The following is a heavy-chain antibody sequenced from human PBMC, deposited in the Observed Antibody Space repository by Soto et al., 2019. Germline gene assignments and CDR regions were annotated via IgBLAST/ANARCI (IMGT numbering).Heavy chain of an antibody. Sequence: SETLSLTCAVYGGSFSGYYWSWIRQPPGKGLEWIGEINHSGSTNYNPSLKSRVTISVDTSKNQFSLKLSSVTAADTAVYYCAREGDSSSWTNWFDPWGQGTLVTVSS. D-gene: IGHD6-13*01. CDR2: INHSGST. V-gene: IGHV4-34*01. CDR3: AREGDSSSWTNWFDP. CDR1: GGSFSGYY. J-gene: IGHJ5*02.